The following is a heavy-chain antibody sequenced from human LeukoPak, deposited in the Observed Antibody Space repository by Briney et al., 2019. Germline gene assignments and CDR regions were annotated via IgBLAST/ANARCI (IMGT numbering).Heavy chain of an antibody. CDR3: AKDRGEYGDYVGFDY. CDR1: GFTFSSYG. J-gene: IGHJ4*02. Sequence: PGGSLRLSCAASGFTFSSYGMHWVRQAPGKGLEWLALIRYDGSNKSYADSVKGRFTISRDNSKKTLYLQMNSLRAEDTAVYYCAKDRGEYGDYVGFDYWGQGTLVSVSS. D-gene: IGHD4-17*01. V-gene: IGHV3-30*02. CDR2: IRYDGSNK.